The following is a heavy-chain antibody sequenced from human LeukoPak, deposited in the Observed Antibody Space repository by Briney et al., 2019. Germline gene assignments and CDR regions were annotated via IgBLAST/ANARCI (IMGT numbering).Heavy chain of an antibody. J-gene: IGHJ6*03. V-gene: IGHV3-23*01. CDR3: AKSTLRYFDWLFQVGYMDV. CDR1: GFTFSSYA. CDR2: ISGSGGST. Sequence: GGSLRLSCAASGFTFSSYAMSWVRQAPGKGLEWASAISGSGGSTYYADSVKGRFTISRDNSKNTLYLQMNSLRAEDTAVYYCAKSTLRYFDWLFQVGYMDVWGKGTTVTVSS. D-gene: IGHD3-9*01.